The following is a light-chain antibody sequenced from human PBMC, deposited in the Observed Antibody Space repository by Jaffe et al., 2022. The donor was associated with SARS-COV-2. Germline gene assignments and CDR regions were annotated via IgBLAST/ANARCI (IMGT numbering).Light chain of an antibody. J-gene: IGKJ1*01. CDR3: QQYNNWPRT. CDR1: QSVGSN. CDR2: DAS. Sequence: EIVMTQSPATLSVSPGERAPLSCRASQSVGSNLAWYQQKPGQAPRLLIYDASTRAIGIPARFSGSGSGTEFTLTISSLQSEDFAVYYCQQYNNWPRTFGQGTKVEIK. V-gene: IGKV3-15*01.